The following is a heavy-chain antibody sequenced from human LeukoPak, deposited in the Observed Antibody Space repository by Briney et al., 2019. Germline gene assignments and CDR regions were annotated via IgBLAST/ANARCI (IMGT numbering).Heavy chain of an antibody. CDR3: ARERFGSGSCPDY. CDR2: TWYDGRNK. D-gene: IGHD3-10*01. Sequence: GGSLRLSCAASGITFNTIHWVCQAPGKGLERVALTWYDGRNKYYADSVKGRFTISIDNSKNMVYLHMTSLRADDTAVYYCARERFGSGSCPDYWGQGTLVTVSS. V-gene: IGHV3-33*01. CDR1: GITFNT. J-gene: IGHJ4*02.